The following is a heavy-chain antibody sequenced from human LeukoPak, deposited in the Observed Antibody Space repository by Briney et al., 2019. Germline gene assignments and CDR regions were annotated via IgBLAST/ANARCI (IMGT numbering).Heavy chain of an antibody. D-gene: IGHD1-26*01. Sequence: SETLSLTCTVSGASVSSGSYYWSRIRQPPGTGLEWIGFVYYSGSPDYNPSLKNRVTMSVDTSKNQFSLNLDSVTAADTAVYYCARGGTVGVPNDYWGQGTLVTVSS. CDR3: ARGGTVGVPNDY. J-gene: IGHJ4*02. CDR2: VYYSGSP. V-gene: IGHV4-61*01. CDR1: GASVSSGSYY.